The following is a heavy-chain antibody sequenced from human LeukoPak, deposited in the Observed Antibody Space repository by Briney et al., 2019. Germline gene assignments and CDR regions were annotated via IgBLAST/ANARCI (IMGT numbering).Heavy chain of an antibody. V-gene: IGHV4-34*01. D-gene: IGHD7-27*01. CDR3: ARAGILGAWFDY. J-gene: IGHJ4*02. CDR2: INHSGST. Sequence: SETLSLTCAVHGGSFSGYYWSWIRQPPGKGLEWIGEINHSGSTNYNPSLKSRVTISVDTSKNQFSLKLSSVTAVDTAVYYCARAGILGAWFDYWGQGTLVTVSS. CDR1: GGSFSGYY.